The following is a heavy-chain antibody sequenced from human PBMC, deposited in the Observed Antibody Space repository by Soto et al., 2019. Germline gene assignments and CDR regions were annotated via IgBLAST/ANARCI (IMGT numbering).Heavy chain of an antibody. J-gene: IGHJ4*02. CDR2: FRAGGDDGTT. Sequence: GGPLRFSCVASGFTFSSYSMSWVRQAPGKGLEWVSGFRAGGDDGTTYYADSVKGRFTISRDNSKNTLFLQMNGLRAEDTAIYYCAKKVNSGSGSQYFDYFGQGTLVTVSS. CDR3: AKKVNSGSGSQYFDY. D-gene: IGHD3-10*01. V-gene: IGHV3-23*01. CDR1: GFTFSSYS.